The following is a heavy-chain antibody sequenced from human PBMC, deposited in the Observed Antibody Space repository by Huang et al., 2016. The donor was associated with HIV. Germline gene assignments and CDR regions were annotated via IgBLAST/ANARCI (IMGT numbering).Heavy chain of an antibody. V-gene: IGHV4-34*01. D-gene: IGHD3-10*01. CDR2: ISRGRST. CDR3: ARAGSGVISMVRGVINYFDY. CDR1: GGSFNGYY. J-gene: IGHJ4*02. Sequence: QVHLQQWGAGLLKPSETLSLTCAVYGGSFNGYYWSWIRQLPGKGLEWIGEISRGRSTNYNPSLKSRVAVSVGTSTNQFSLRLRSVTAAETAVYYCARAGSGVISMVRGVINYFDYWGQGTLVTVSS.